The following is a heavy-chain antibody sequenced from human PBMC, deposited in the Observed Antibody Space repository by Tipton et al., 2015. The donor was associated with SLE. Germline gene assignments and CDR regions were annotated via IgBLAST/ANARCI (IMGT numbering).Heavy chain of an antibody. CDR2: IYYSGST. J-gene: IGHJ4*02. CDR1: GGSISGHY. Sequence: TLSLTCTVSGGSISGHYWSWIRQPPGKGLEWIGYIYYSGSTNYNPSLKSRVTISVDTSNNQFSLKVTSVTAADTAVYYCARGLAMVRGDSMDYWGQGTLVTVSS. V-gene: IGHV4-59*11. D-gene: IGHD3-10*01. CDR3: ARGLAMVRGDSMDY.